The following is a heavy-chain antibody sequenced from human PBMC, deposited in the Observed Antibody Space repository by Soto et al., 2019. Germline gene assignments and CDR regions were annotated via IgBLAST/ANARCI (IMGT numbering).Heavy chain of an antibody. CDR1: GYTLTELS. CDR2: FDPEDGET. CDR3: ATISNYYDSSGYSYFDY. Sequence: GASVKVSCKVSGYTLTELSMHWVRQAPGRGLEWMGGFDPEDGETIYAQKFQGRVTMTEDTSTDTAYMELSSLRSEDTAVYYCATISNYYDSSGYSYFDYWGQGTLVTVSS. J-gene: IGHJ4*02. D-gene: IGHD3-22*01. V-gene: IGHV1-24*01.